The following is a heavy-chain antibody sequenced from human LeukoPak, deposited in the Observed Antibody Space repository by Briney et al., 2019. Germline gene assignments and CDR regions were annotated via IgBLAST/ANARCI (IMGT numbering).Heavy chain of an antibody. J-gene: IGHJ6*02. V-gene: IGHV4-34*01. Sequence: SETLSLTCAVYGGSFSGYYWSWIRQPPGKGLEWIGEINHSGSTNYNPSLKSRVTISVDTSKNQFSLKLSSVTAADTAVYYCARTRLLTGYLYYYYGMDVWGQGTTVTVSS. D-gene: IGHD3-9*01. CDR3: ARTRLLTGYLYYYYGMDV. CDR1: GGSFSGYY. CDR2: INHSGST.